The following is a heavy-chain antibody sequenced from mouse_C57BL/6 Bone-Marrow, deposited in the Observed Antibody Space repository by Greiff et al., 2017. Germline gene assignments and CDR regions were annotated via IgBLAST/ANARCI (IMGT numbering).Heavy chain of an antibody. Sequence: EVTLVASGAELVRPGASVKLSCTASGFHIKDVYMHWVRQRPEQGLEWIGCIYPENGDTEYASKFQGKATITADTSSNTAYLQLSSLTSEDTAVYYCTTGRGPRFDYWGQGTTLTVSS. J-gene: IGHJ2*01. CDR3: TTGRGPRFDY. CDR1: GFHIKDVY. CDR2: IYPENGDT. V-gene: IGHV14-4*01.